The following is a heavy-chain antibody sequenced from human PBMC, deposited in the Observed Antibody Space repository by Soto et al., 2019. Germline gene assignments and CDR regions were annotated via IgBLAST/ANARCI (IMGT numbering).Heavy chain of an antibody. J-gene: IGHJ3*02. D-gene: IGHD1-1*01. Sequence: ASVKVSCKASGYTFTSYGISWVRQAPGQGLEWMGWISAYNGNTNYAQKLQGRVTMTTDTSTSTAYMELRSLRSDDTAVYYCARAVRGKLERRPFDIWGQGTMVTVSS. V-gene: IGHV1-18*01. CDR1: GYTFTSYG. CDR3: ARAVRGKLERRPFDI. CDR2: ISAYNGNT.